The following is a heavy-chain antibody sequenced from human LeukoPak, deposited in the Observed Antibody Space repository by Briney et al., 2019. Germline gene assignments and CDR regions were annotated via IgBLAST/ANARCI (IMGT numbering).Heavy chain of an antibody. J-gene: IGHJ5*02. CDR2: IYDSGST. V-gene: IGHV4-39*01. CDR3: ARHYGP. D-gene: IGHD3-10*01. CDR1: TLSTYW. Sequence: TLSTYWMSWVRQPPGKGLEWIGSIYDSGSTYYNPSLKSRVTISVDTSKNQFSLKLNSVTAADTAVYYCARHYGPWGQGTLVTVSS.